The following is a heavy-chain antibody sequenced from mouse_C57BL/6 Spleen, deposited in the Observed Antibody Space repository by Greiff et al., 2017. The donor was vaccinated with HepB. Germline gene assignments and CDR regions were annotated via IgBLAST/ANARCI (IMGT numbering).Heavy chain of an antibody. CDR1: GYTFTDYY. V-gene: IGHV1-76*01. Sequence: VKVVESGAELVRPGASVKLSCKASGYTFTDYYINWVKQRPGQGLEWIARIYPGSGNTYYNEKFKGKATLTAEKSSSTAYMQLSSLTSEDSAVYFCARLYDYDVRDAMDYWGQGTSVTVSS. CDR2: IYPGSGNT. D-gene: IGHD2-4*01. J-gene: IGHJ4*01. CDR3: ARLYDYDVRDAMDY.